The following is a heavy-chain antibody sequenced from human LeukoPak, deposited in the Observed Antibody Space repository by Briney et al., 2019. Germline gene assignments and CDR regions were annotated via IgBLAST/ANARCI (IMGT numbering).Heavy chain of an antibody. V-gene: IGHV4-59*08. D-gene: IGHD4-23*01. CDR2: ISYSGST. Sequence: SETLSLTCTVSGGSISTYYWGWIRQPPGKGPEWIGYISYSGSTHYNPSLSSLVTITLDTSKNQFSLRLSSVTAADTAVYYCARSPYYGSNSRGPFDIWGQGTMVTVSS. J-gene: IGHJ3*02. CDR1: GGSISTYY. CDR3: ARSPYYGSNSRGPFDI.